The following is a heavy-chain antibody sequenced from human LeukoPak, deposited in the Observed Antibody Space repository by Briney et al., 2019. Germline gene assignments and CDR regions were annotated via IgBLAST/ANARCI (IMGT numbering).Heavy chain of an antibody. CDR2: ISSSSSTI. D-gene: IGHD1-26*01. V-gene: IGHV3-48*04. CDR3: ARDLRRELLRRKLAGDYFDY. Sequence: GGSLRLSCAASGFTFSSYSMIWVRQAPGKGLEWVSYISSSSSTIYYADSVKGRFTISRDNAKNSLYLQMNSLRAEDTAVYYCARDLRRELLRRKLAGDYFDYWGQGTLVTVSS. J-gene: IGHJ4*02. CDR1: GFTFSSYS.